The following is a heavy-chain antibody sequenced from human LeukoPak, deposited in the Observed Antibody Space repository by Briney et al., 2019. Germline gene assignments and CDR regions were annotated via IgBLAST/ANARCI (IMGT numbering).Heavy chain of an antibody. V-gene: IGHV4-61*01. D-gene: IGHD3-16*01. CDR1: GGSISSDSHY. CDR2: VYYSGST. Sequence: PSETLSLTCTVSGGSISSDSHYWNWIRQPPGKGLEWTGYVYYSGSTNYSPSLKSRVTISVDTSKNQFSLKLSSVTAADTAVYHCARGYAGQPYYMDVWGKGTSVTVSS. CDR3: ARGYAGQPYYMDV. J-gene: IGHJ6*03.